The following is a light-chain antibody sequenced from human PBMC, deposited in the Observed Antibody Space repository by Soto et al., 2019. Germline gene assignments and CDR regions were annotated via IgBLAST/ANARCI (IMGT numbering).Light chain of an antibody. V-gene: IGKV3-20*01. J-gene: IGKJ1*01. Sequence: EIVLTQSPATLSLSPGERATLSCRASPSVTNFLAWYQQKPGQAPRLLIYGASGRATGIPDRFSGSGSGTDFTLTISRLEPEDFAVYYCQVFDGSLWTFGQGTKVDI. CDR3: QVFDGSLWT. CDR1: PSVTNF. CDR2: GAS.